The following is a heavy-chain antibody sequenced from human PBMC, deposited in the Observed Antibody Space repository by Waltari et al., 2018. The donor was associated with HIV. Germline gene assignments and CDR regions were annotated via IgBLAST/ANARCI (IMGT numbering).Heavy chain of an antibody. D-gene: IGHD2-15*01. J-gene: IGHJ4*02. V-gene: IGHV3-48*01. Sequence: VQLVESGGGLVQPGGSLRLSCAASGFTFSSSSMHWVRQAPGKGLEWISYIRSSPSTISYADSVEGRFTISRDDGRNSVFLQMNSLRAEDTAIYYCARDLKYSFDYWGQGTLVTVSS. CDR2: IRSSPSTI. CDR3: ARDLKYSFDY. CDR1: GFTFSSSS.